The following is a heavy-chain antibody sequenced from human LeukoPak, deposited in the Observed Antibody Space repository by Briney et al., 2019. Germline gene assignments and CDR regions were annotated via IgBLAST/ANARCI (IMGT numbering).Heavy chain of an antibody. Sequence: ASVKVSCKASGYTFTDYYIHWVRQAPGQGLEWMGWINSKTGATKFAQKFQGRVTMTRDTSVSTVYMELSSLRSEDTAVYYCATGLEGGGLDYWGQGTLVTVSS. CDR1: GYTFTDYY. V-gene: IGHV1-2*02. D-gene: IGHD3-16*01. J-gene: IGHJ4*02. CDR3: ATGLEGGGLDY. CDR2: INSKTGAT.